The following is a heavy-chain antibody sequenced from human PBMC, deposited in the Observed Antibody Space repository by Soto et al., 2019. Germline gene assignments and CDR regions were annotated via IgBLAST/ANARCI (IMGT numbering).Heavy chain of an antibody. J-gene: IGHJ6*03. V-gene: IGHV3-23*01. CDR1: VFTLSSYP. CDR2: ISGSGGST. Sequence: GGSLPLSCAASVFTLSSYPMTRVRQDPGKGLEWVSAISGSGGSTYYADSVKGRFTISRDNSKNTLYLQMNSLRAEDTAVYYCAKGFYGDYVRYDYYYYYMDVRGKRTTVTVSS. CDR3: AKGFYGDYVRYDYYYYYMDV. D-gene: IGHD4-17*01.